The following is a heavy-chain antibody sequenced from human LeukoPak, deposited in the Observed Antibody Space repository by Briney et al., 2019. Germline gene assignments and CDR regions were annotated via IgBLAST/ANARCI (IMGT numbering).Heavy chain of an antibody. CDR1: GFTFSTYW. CDR2: FNSDGRSA. D-gene: IGHD3-10*01. V-gene: IGHV3-74*01. J-gene: IGHJ4*02. Sequence: PGGSLRLSCAASGFTFSTYWMHWVRQAPGKGLVWVSRFNSDGRSAYYADSVKGRFTISRDNAKNTLYLQMDSLRAEDTAVYYCAKMGTMVRGVFDYWGQGTLVTVSS. CDR3: AKMGTMVRGVFDY.